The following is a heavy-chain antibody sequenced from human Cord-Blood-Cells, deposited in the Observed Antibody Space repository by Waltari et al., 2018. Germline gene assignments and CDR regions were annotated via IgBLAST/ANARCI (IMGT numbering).Heavy chain of an antibody. CDR3: ARDLFIDSSSWYDAFDI. V-gene: IGHV4-38-2*02. J-gene: IGHJ3*02. D-gene: IGHD6-13*01. Sequence: QVQLQESGPGLVKPSETLSLTCTVSGYSISSGYYWGWIRQPPGKGLEWIGSIYHSGGTCYNPSLKSRVTISVDTSKNQFSLKLSSVTAADTAVDYCARDLFIDSSSWYDAFDIWGQGTMVTVSS. CDR1: GYSISSGYY. CDR2: IYHSGGT.